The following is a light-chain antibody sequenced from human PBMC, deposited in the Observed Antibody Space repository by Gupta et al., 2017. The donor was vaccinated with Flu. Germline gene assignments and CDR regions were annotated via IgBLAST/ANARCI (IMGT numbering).Light chain of an antibody. V-gene: IGKV3-15*01. Sequence: PATLSVSPGERATLSCRASQSVTSNVAWYQQKPGQAPRLLIYGASTRATGFPARFSGSGYGTEFSLTISSLQSEDFAVYYCQQYNDWPLTFGGGTKVEIK. CDR1: QSVTSN. CDR3: QQYNDWPLT. J-gene: IGKJ4*01. CDR2: GAS.